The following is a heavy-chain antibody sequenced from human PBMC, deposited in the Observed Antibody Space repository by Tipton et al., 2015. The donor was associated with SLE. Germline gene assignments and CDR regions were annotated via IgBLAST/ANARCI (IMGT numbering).Heavy chain of an antibody. Sequence: TLSLTCTVSGGSISGYYWSWIRQPPGEGLECIGYVYSSEDTHYNPSLKSRVSMSIDTSKNQFSLKGNSVTAADTAIYYCARGPGFCNGGNCQGDRRWFDPWGQGILVTVSS. CDR3: ARGPGFCNGGNCQGDRRWFDP. CDR2: VYSSEDT. V-gene: IGHV4-59*01. J-gene: IGHJ5*02. D-gene: IGHD2-15*01. CDR1: GGSISGYY.